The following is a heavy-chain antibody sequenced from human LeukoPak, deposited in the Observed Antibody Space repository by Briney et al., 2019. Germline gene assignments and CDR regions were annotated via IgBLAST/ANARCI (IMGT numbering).Heavy chain of an antibody. V-gene: IGHV3-7*01. CDR1: GFTLRNYW. D-gene: IGHD3-22*01. CDR3: ATSRDSSGVD. CDR2: INQDGSVK. Sequence: PGGSLRLSCAASGFTLRNYWMSWVRQAPGKGLEWVGNINQDGSVKFYVDSVKGRFTISRDNAKSSLYLQMNSLRAEDTAVYYCATSRDSSGVDWGQGNLVTVSS. J-gene: IGHJ4*02.